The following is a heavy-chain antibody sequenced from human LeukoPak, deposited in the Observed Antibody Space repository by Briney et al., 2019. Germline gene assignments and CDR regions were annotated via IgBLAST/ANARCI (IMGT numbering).Heavy chain of an antibody. J-gene: IGHJ4*02. V-gene: IGHV4-59*01. CDR3: ARAHSSGRIYDS. CDR1: GGSISSYY. Sequence: PSETLSLTCTVSGGSISSYYWSWIRQPPGKGLEWIGYIYYSGSTSYNPSLKSRVTISVDTSKNQFSLKLSSVTAADTAVYYCARAHSSGRIYDSWGQGTLVTVSS. CDR2: IYYSGST. D-gene: IGHD6-25*01.